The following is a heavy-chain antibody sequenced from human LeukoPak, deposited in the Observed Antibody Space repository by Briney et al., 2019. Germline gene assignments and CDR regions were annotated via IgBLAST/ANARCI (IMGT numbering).Heavy chain of an antibody. D-gene: IGHD3-3*01. Sequence: PSETLSLTCTVSGGSIRNTSYYWGWIRQPPGKGLEWIGSIYYGGTTYYNPSLKSRVTISVDTSTNQFSLKLSSVTAADTAVYYCARPSRIGYYTDFDYWGQGTLVTVSS. CDR3: ARPSRIGYYTDFDY. CDR1: GGSIRNTSYY. J-gene: IGHJ4*02. V-gene: IGHV4-39*01. CDR2: IYYGGTT.